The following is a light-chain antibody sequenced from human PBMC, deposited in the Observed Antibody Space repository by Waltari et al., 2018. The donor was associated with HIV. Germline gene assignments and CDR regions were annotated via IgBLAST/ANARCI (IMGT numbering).Light chain of an antibody. CDR1: QSISDW. J-gene: IGKJ1*01. Sequence: DVQMIQSPSTLSASIGDRVTITCRASQSISDWVAWYQQRPGKAPRLLITKASKLENWVPSRFSGRGSGTEFTLTISSLQPDDFATYFCQQYNTFSPWTFGQGTKVEIK. V-gene: IGKV1-5*03. CDR2: KAS. CDR3: QQYNTFSPWT.